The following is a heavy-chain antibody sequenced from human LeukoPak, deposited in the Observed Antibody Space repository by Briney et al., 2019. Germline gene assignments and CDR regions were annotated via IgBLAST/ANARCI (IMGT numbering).Heavy chain of an antibody. J-gene: IGHJ4*02. CDR2: IYYSGST. Sequence: SETLSLTCTVSGGSISSYYWSWIRQPPGKGLEWIGYIYYSGSTKYNPSLKSRVSISVDTSKNQFSLKLSSVPAADTAVYYWARGAGAGYNLQPFDYWGQGTLVTVSS. V-gene: IGHV4-59*08. CDR1: GGSISSYY. CDR3: ARGAGAGYNLQPFDY. D-gene: IGHD5-24*01.